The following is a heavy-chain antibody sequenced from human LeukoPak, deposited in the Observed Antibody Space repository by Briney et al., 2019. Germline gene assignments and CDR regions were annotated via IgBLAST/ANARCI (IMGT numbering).Heavy chain of an antibody. CDR1: GFTFSSYG. D-gene: IGHD3-10*01. V-gene: IGHV3-30*18. J-gene: IGHJ5*02. Sequence: GGSLRLSCAASGFTFSSYGMHWVRQAPGKGLEWVAVISYDGSNKYYADSVKGRFTISRDNSKNTLYLQMNSLRAEDTAVYYCAKDLCKCPSLGAYGSGRRGPVDPWGQGTLVTVSS. CDR2: ISYDGSNK. CDR3: AKDLCKCPSLGAYGSGRRGPVDP.